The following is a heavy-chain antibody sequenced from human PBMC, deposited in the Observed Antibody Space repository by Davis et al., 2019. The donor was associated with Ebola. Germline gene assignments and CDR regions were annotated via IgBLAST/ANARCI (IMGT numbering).Heavy chain of an antibody. CDR1: GYTFTNYG. Sequence: AASVTVSCQTSGYTFTNYGITWVRQAPGQGLEWMGWINPHIGNTNYAQNVQGRVTMTTDTSTSTAYMEVGTLRSDDTAVYYCARAQFPTTSDHWGQGTLVTVSS. D-gene: IGHD1-1*01. V-gene: IGHV1-18*04. CDR3: ARAQFPTTSDH. J-gene: IGHJ4*02. CDR2: INPHIGNT.